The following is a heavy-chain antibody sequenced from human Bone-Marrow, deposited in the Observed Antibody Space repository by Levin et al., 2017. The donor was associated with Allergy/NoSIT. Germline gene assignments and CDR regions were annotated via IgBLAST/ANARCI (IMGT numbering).Heavy chain of an antibody. CDR2: IKPDESEK. Sequence: PGGSLRLSCAASGFTFSGYWMTWIRQAPGKGLEWVANIKPDESEKYFMDSVNGRFSISRDNAKDSLYLQMNSLRAEDTAVYYCARGPFCSATSCYDFFDSWGQGTLVTVSS. CDR3: ARGPFCSATSCYDFFDS. V-gene: IGHV3-7*01. CDR1: GFTFSGYW. D-gene: IGHD2-2*01. J-gene: IGHJ4*02.